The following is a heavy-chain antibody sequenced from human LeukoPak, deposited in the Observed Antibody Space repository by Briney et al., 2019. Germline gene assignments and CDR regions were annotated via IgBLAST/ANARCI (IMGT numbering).Heavy chain of an antibody. CDR1: GLTFSNYW. Sequence: GGSLRLSCAASGLTFSNYWMTWVRQAPGKGLEWVADIKEDGSEKYYVDSVKGRFTISRDNAKNSLFLQMDSLRSEDTAVYYCVKNSGWYRLDCWGQGTLVTVSS. J-gene: IGHJ4*02. CDR2: IKEDGSEK. CDR3: VKNSGWYRLDC. V-gene: IGHV3-7*03. D-gene: IGHD6-13*01.